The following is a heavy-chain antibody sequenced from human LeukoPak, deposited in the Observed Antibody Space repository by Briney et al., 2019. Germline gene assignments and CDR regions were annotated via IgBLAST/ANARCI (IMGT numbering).Heavy chain of an antibody. D-gene: IGHD2-15*01. J-gene: IGHJ4*02. Sequence: SETLSLTCSVSGGSINNYYWTWLRQPPGKGLEWIGYIYYSGSTNYNPSLKSRVTISVDTSKNQFSLKLSSVTAADTAVYFCATNSGGNFGYWGQGTLVTVSS. CDR1: GGSINNYY. V-gene: IGHV4-59*01. CDR2: IYYSGST. CDR3: ATNSGGNFGY.